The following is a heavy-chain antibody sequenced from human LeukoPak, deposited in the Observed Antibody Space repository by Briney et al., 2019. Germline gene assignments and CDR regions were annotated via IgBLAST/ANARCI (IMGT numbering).Heavy chain of an antibody. Sequence: ASVKVSCKASGYTFTGYYMHWVRQAPGQGLEWMGWINPNSGGTNYAQKFQGRVTMTRDTSISTAYMELSRLRSDDTAVYYCARDLEGYCSGGSCAEGYSGQGTLVTVSS. CDR1: GYTFTGYY. CDR2: INPNSGGT. V-gene: IGHV1-2*02. CDR3: ARDLEGYCSGGSCAEGY. D-gene: IGHD2-15*01. J-gene: IGHJ4*02.